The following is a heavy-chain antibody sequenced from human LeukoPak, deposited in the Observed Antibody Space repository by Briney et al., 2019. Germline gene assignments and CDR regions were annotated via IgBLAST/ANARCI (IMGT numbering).Heavy chain of an antibody. V-gene: IGHV1-18*01. D-gene: IGHD4-11*01. J-gene: IGHJ6*02. CDR2: ISAYNGNT. CDR1: GYTFTSYG. CDR3: ARDTVTTSNYNYGMDV. Sequence: GASVKVSCKASGYTFTSYGISWVRQTPGQGLEWMGWISAYNGNTNYAQKLQGRVTMTTDTSTSTAYMELRSLRSDDTAVYYCARDTVTTSNYNYGMDVWGQGTTVTVSS.